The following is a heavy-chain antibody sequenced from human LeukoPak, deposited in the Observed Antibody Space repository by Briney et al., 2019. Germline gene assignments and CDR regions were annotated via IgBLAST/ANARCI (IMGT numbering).Heavy chain of an antibody. CDR2: IIPILGIA. Sequence: SVKVSCKASGYTFTSYDINWVRQAPGQGLEWMGRIIPILGIANYAQKFQGRVTITADESTSTAYMELSSLRSEDTAVYYCAIADGAARDYWGQGTLVTVSS. V-gene: IGHV1-69*04. CDR3: AIADGAARDY. D-gene: IGHD6-6*01. CDR1: GYTFTSYD. J-gene: IGHJ4*02.